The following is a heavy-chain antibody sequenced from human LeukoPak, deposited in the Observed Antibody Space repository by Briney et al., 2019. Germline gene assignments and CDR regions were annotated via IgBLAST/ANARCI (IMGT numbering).Heavy chain of an antibody. CDR1: GGSISSSSYY. CDR3: KCGWFGASYYYYYMDV. D-gene: IGHD3-10*01. Sequence: PSETLSLTCTVSGGSISSSSYYWGWIRQPPGKGLEWIGSIYYSGSTYYNPSLKSRVTISVDTSKNQFSLKLSSVTAADTAVYYCKCGWFGASYYYYYMDVWGKGTTVTISS. CDR2: IYYSGST. V-gene: IGHV4-39*01. J-gene: IGHJ6*03.